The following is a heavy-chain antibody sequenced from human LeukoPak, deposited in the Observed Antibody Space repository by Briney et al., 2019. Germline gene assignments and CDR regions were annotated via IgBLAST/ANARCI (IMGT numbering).Heavy chain of an antibody. Sequence: GSLRLSCAASGFTFGSYAMSWVRQAPGKGLEWVSAISGSGGSTYYADSVKGRFTISRDNSKNTLYLQMNSLRAEDTAVYYCAKDPLVDTAMVTDYFDYWGQGTLVTVSS. J-gene: IGHJ4*02. CDR3: AKDPLVDTAMVTDYFDY. V-gene: IGHV3-23*01. CDR2: ISGSGGST. D-gene: IGHD5-18*01. CDR1: GFTFGSYA.